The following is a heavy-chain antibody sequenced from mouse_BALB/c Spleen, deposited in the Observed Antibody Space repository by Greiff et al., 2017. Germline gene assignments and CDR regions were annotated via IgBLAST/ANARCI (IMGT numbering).Heavy chain of an antibody. J-gene: IGHJ3*01. D-gene: IGHD3-1*01. CDR2: ISSGSSTI. CDR3: ARGQLGRVPFAY. V-gene: IGHV5-17*02. CDR1: GFTFSSFG. Sequence: EVKLMESGGGLVQPGGSRKLSCAASGFTFSSFGMHWVRQAPEKGLEWVAYISSGSSTIYYADTVKGRFTISRDNPKNTLFLQMTSLRSEDTAMYYCARGQLGRVPFAYWGQGTLVTVSA.